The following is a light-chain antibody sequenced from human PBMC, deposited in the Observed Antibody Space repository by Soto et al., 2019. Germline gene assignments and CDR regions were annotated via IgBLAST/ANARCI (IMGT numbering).Light chain of an antibody. CDR3: QSYDSSLSGSHVV. J-gene: IGLJ2*01. V-gene: IGLV1-40*01. CDR2: GNS. CDR1: SSNIGAGYD. Sequence: QSVLTQPPSVSGAPGQRVTISCTGISSNIGAGYDVHWYQQLPGTAPKLLIYGNSNRPSGVPDRFSGSKSGTSASLAITGLQAEDEADYYCQSYDSSLSGSHVVFGGGTKLTVL.